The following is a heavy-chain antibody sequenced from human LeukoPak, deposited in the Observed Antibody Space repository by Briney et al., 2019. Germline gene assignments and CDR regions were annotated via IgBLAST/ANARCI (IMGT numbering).Heavy chain of an antibody. CDR2: ISGGGGT. V-gene: IGHV3-53*01. Sequence: PGGSLRLSCAASGFTVSSNYMSWVRQAPGKGLEWVSLISGGGGTYYADSVKGRFTISRDNSKSMVYLQMNSLRADDTAVYYCAREEMAVSGYFDYWGQGILVTVSS. J-gene: IGHJ4*02. CDR1: GFTVSSNY. D-gene: IGHD5-24*01. CDR3: AREEMAVSGYFDY.